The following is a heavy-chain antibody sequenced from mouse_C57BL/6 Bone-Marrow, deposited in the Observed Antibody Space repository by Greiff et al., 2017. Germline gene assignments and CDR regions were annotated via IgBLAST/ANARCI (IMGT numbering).Heavy chain of an antibody. Sequence: EVQLMESGPGLVKPSPSLSLTCSVTGYSITSSYYWNWIRQFPGNKLEWMGYKSYDGSNNYNPSLKNRISITRDTSKNQFCLKLNSVTTEDTATYDWARDDYWGQGTTLTVSS. CDR3: ARDDY. J-gene: IGHJ2*01. V-gene: IGHV3-6*01. CDR1: GYSITSSYY. CDR2: KSYDGSN.